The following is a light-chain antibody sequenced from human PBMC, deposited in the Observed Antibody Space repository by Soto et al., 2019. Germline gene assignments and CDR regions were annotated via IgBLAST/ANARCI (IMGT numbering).Light chain of an antibody. CDR1: SSDVGGYNY. CDR3: SSYTSSSIPLG. CDR2: EVS. V-gene: IGLV2-14*01. Sequence: QSVLTQPASVSGSPGQSITISCTGTSSDVGGYNYVSWYQQHPGKAPKLMIYEVSNRPSGVSNRFSGSKSGNTASLTISGLQAEDEADYYCSSYTSSSIPLGFGNGTKVTVL. J-gene: IGLJ1*01.